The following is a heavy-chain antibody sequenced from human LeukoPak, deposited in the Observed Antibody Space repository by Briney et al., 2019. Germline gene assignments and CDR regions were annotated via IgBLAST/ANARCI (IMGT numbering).Heavy chain of an antibody. D-gene: IGHD1-26*01. J-gene: IGHJ4*02. CDR1: GGSISSTNW. Sequence: SETLSLTCDVSGGSISSTNWWSWVRQPPGQGLEWIGEISLTGETNYNPSLNGRVTMSLDKSRNQLSLELTSVTVADTAIYYCSRESGAFCPFGYWGQGTLVIVPP. CDR2: ISLTGET. CDR3: SRESGAFCPFGY. V-gene: IGHV4-4*02.